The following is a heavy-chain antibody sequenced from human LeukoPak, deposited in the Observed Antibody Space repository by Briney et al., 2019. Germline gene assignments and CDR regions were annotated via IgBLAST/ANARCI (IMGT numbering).Heavy chain of an antibody. Sequence: GRSPRLSCAASGFTFSSYGMHWVRQAPGKGLEWVAAISYDGSNKYYADSVKGRFTISRDNSKNTLYLQMNSLRAEDTAVYYCAKDLENYFVYWGQGTLVTVSS. V-gene: IGHV3-30*18. D-gene: IGHD5-24*01. J-gene: IGHJ4*02. CDR1: GFTFSSYG. CDR2: ISYDGSNK. CDR3: AKDLENYFVY.